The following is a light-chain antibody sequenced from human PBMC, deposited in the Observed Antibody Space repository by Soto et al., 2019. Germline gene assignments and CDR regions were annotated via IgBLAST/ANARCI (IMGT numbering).Light chain of an antibody. CDR2: DAS. J-gene: IGKJ4*01. V-gene: IGKV3-11*01. Sequence: EIVLTQSPATLSLSPGERATLSCRASQSVSRYLAWYQQKPGQAPRLLIYDASNRATGIPARFSGSGSGTEFPLTISSLEPEDFAVYYCQQRSDWPSTFGGGTKVQIK. CDR3: QQRSDWPST. CDR1: QSVSRY.